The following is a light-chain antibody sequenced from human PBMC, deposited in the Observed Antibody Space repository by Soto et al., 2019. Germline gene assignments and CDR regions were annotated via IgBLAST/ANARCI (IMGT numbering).Light chain of an antibody. CDR2: EGS. CDR1: SSDIGSQNL. V-gene: IGLV2-23*03. Sequence: QSVLTQPASVSASPGQSIAISCTGASSDIGSQNLVSWYQQHPGKAPKLVIYEGSKRPSGVSDRFSGSKSANTASLTISGLQAEDEADYYCCSYAGRNTFYVLGTGTKVTVL. CDR3: CSYAGRNTFYV. J-gene: IGLJ1*01.